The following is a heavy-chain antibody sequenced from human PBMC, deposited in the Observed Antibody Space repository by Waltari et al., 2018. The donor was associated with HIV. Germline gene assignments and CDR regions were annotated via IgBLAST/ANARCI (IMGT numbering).Heavy chain of an antibody. Sequence: QVQLQESGPGLVKPSQTLSLTCTVSGGSISSGRYYWSWTRQPAGKGLEWIGRIYTSGSTNYNPSLKSRVTISVDTSKNQFSLKLSSVTAADTAVYYCARTYCSSTSCYGGANWFDPWGQGTLVTVSS. CDR1: GGSISSGRYY. CDR2: IYTSGST. CDR3: ARTYCSSTSCYGGANWFDP. D-gene: IGHD2-2*01. V-gene: IGHV4-61*02. J-gene: IGHJ5*02.